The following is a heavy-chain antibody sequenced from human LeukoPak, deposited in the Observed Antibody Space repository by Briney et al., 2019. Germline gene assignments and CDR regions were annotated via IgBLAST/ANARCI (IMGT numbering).Heavy chain of an antibody. Sequence: GGALRLSCAASGFTFSTFAMIWVRQPPGKGLEWVSSIFPSGGEIHYADSVRGRFTISRDNSKSTLSLQMNSLRAEDTAIYYCATYRQVLLPFESWGQGTLVTVSS. CDR3: ATYRQVLLPFES. CDR1: GFTFSTFA. V-gene: IGHV3-23*01. D-gene: IGHD2-8*02. CDR2: IFPSGGEI. J-gene: IGHJ4*02.